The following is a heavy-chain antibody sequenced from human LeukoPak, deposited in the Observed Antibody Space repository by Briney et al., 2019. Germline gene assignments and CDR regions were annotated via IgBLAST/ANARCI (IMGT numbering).Heavy chain of an antibody. J-gene: IGHJ6*02. CDR3: ARPSTVTPPHRGLDV. CDR1: GFTFSSYW. CDR2: ISSSSSTI. D-gene: IGHD4-17*01. V-gene: IGHV3-48*02. Sequence: PGGSLRLSCAASGFTFSSYWMHWVRQAPGKGLEWVSYISSSSSTIYYADSVKGRFTVSRDNAKNSLYLQINSLRDEDTAVYYCARPSTVTPPHRGLDVWGQGTTVTVSS.